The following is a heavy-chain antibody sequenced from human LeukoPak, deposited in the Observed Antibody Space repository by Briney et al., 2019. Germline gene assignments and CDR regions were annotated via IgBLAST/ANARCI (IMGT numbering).Heavy chain of an antibody. V-gene: IGHV4-30-4*08. CDR3: ARVTVRFDRDY. J-gene: IGHJ4*02. Sequence: SETLSLTCTVPGGSISSGDYYWSWIRQPPGKGLEWIGYIYYSGSTYYNPSLKSRVTISVDTSKNQFSLKLSSVTAADTAVYYCARVTVRFDRDYWGQGTLVTVSS. CDR1: GGSISSGDYY. D-gene: IGHD3-16*01. CDR2: IYYSGST.